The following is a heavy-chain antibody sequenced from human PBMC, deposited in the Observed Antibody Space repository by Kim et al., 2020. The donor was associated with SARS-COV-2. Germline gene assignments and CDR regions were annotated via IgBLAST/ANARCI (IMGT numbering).Heavy chain of an antibody. V-gene: IGHV4-39*01. CDR3: ARSKNYYDSSGYYYDSAFDI. D-gene: IGHD3-22*01. J-gene: IGHJ3*02. CDR2: IYYSGST. CDR1: GGSISSSSYY. Sequence: SETLSLTCTVSGGSISSSSYYWGWIRQPPGKGLEWIGSIYYSGSTYYNPSLKSRVTISVDTSKNQFSLKLSSVTAADTAVYYCARSKNYYDSSGYYYDSAFDIWGQGTMVTVSS.